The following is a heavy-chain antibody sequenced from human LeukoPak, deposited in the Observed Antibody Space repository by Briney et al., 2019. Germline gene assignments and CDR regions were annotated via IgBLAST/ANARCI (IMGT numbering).Heavy chain of an antibody. CDR2: IIPILGIA. V-gene: IGHV1-69*04. J-gene: IGHJ4*02. CDR1: GGTFSSYA. CDR3: ARDPVLGGSSWFGIDY. Sequence: GASVTVSCKASGGTFSSYAISWVRQAPGQGLEWMGRIIPILGIANYAQKFQGRVTITADKSTSTAYMELSSLRSEDTAGNYCARDPVLGGSSWFGIDYWGQGTLVTVSS. D-gene: IGHD6-13*01.